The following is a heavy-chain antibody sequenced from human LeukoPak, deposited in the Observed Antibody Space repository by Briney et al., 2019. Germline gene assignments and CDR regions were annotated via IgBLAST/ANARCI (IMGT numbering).Heavy chain of an antibody. J-gene: IGHJ4*02. CDR1: GFTFSSYS. V-gene: IGHV3-21*01. D-gene: IGHD1-1*01. Sequence: PGGSLRLSCAASGFTFSSYSMNWVRQAPGKGLEWVSSISSSSSYIYYADSVKGRFTTSRDNAKNSLYLQMNSLRAEDTAVYYCARKGSTSWNARIDYWGQGTLVTGSS. CDR2: ISSSSSYI. CDR3: ARKGSTSWNARIDY.